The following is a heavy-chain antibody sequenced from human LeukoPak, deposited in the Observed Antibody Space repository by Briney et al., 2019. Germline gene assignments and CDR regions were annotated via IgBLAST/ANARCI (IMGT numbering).Heavy chain of an antibody. CDR1: GGSISSSSYY. CDR3: ARDPEATYSYGFKFDY. V-gene: IGHV4-39*07. D-gene: IGHD5-18*01. Sequence: SETLSLTCTVSGGSISSSSYYWGWIRQPPGKGLEWIGSIYYSGGTYYNPSLKSRVTISVDTSKNQSSLKLSSVAAADTAVYYCARDPEATYSYGFKFDYWGQGTLVTVSS. J-gene: IGHJ4*02. CDR2: IYYSGGT.